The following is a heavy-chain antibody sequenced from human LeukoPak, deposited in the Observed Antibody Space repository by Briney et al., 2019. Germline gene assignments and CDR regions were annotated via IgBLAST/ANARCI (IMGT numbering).Heavy chain of an antibody. V-gene: IGHV3-30*18. CDR2: ISYDGSNK. CDR3: AKDPNPYYYDSSGYFDY. Sequence: GGSLRLSCAASGFTFSNYGMHWVRQAPGKGLKWAALISYDGSNKYYADSVKGRFTISRDNSKNTLYLQMNSLRAEDTAVYYCAKDPNPYYYDSSGYFDYWGQGTLVTVSS. D-gene: IGHD3-22*01. CDR1: GFTFSNYG. J-gene: IGHJ4*02.